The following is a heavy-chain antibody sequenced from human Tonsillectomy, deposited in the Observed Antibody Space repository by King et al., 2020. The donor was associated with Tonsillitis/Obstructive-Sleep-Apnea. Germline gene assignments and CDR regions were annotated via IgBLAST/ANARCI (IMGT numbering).Heavy chain of an antibody. CDR2: IYYSGST. CDR3: ARPYYDILTGYLDDAFDI. J-gene: IGHJ3*02. CDR1: GGSISSYY. V-gene: IGHV4-59*08. D-gene: IGHD3-9*01. Sequence: MQLQESGPGLVKPSETLSLTCTVSGGSISSYYWSWIRQPPGKGLAWIVYIYYSGSTNYNPSLKSRVTISVDTSKNQFSLKLRSVTAADTAVYYCARPYYDILTGYLDDAFDIWGQGTMVTVSS.